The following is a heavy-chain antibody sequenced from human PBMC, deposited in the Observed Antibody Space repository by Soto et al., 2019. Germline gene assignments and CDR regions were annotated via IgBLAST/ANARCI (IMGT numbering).Heavy chain of an antibody. Sequence: QVQLQESGPGLVKPSQTLSLTCTVSGGSISSGSYYWSCIRQHPGKGLEWSGNIYYSGSTYYNPSLKRRVTISVDTSKNQFSLQLSSVAAADTAVYYCARSGYSYGPNPLLYWGQGTLVTVSS. V-gene: IGHV4-31*03. J-gene: IGHJ4*02. D-gene: IGHD5-18*01. CDR3: ARSGYSYGPNPLLY. CDR2: IYYSGST. CDR1: GGSISSGSYY.